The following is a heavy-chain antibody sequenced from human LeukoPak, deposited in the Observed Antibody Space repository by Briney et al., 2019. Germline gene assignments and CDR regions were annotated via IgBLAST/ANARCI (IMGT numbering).Heavy chain of an antibody. D-gene: IGHD2-2*01. CDR3: ARGQLGLSVVPAVGYNWFDP. V-gene: IGHV4-4*07. CDR2: IYTSGST. CDR1: GGSISSYY. Sequence: SETLPLTCTVSGGSISSYYWSWIRQPAGKGLEWIGRIYTSGSTNYNPSLKSRVTMSVDTSKNQFSLKLSSVTAADTAVYYCARGQLGLSVVPAVGYNWFDPWGQGTLVTVSS. J-gene: IGHJ5*02.